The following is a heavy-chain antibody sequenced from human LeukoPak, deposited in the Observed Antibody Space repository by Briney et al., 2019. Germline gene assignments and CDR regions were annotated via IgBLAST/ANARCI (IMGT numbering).Heavy chain of an antibody. Sequence: GGSLRLSCAASGFTFSSYAMSWVSQAPAKGMEWVSAISGSGGSTYYAGSVKGRFTNSRDNSKNTLYLQMNNLRAEDTAVYYCAKGLAPDYWGQGTLVTVSS. CDR3: AKGLAPDY. V-gene: IGHV3-23*01. CDR1: GFTFSSYA. CDR2: ISGSGGST. J-gene: IGHJ4*02. D-gene: IGHD3-16*01.